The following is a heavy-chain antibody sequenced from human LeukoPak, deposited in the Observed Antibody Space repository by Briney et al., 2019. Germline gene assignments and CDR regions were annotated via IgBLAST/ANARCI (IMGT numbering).Heavy chain of an antibody. J-gene: IGHJ4*02. Sequence: PGGSLRLSCAASGFSFRGYTMHWVRQPPGKGLEWVSLISWNGVSTYYGDSVKGRFTISRDDSKNSLYLQMNSLRGEDSALYYCAASDGEQQLALWGQGTLVTVSS. CDR1: GFSFRGYT. CDR2: ISWNGVST. CDR3: AASDGEQQLAL. V-gene: IGHV3-43*01. D-gene: IGHD6-13*01.